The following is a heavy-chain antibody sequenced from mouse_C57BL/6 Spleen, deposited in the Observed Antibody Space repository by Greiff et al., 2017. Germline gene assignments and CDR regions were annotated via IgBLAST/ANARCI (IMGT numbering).Heavy chain of an antibody. Sequence: EVKLQESGPGLVKPSQSLSLTCSVTGYSITSGYYWNWIRQFPGNKLEWMGYISYDGSNNYNPSLKNRISITRDTSTNQFFLKLNSVTTEDTATYYCAREAYWGQGTLVTVSA. CDR2: ISYDGSN. V-gene: IGHV3-6*01. CDR1: GYSITSGYY. J-gene: IGHJ3*01. CDR3: AREAY.